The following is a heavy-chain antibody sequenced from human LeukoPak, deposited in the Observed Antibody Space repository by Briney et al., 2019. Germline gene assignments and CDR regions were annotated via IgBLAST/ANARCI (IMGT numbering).Heavy chain of an antibody. V-gene: IGHV4-39*01. CDR3: ARQDIAAAGAFDY. CDR2: IYYSGST. J-gene: IGHJ4*02. CDR1: GGSISSSSYY. Sequence: PSETLSLTCTVSGGSISSSSYYWGWIRQPPGKGLEWIGSIYYSGSTYYNPSLKSRVTTSVDTSKNQFSLKLSSVTAADTAVYYCARQDIAAAGAFDYWGQGTLVTVSS. D-gene: IGHD6-13*01.